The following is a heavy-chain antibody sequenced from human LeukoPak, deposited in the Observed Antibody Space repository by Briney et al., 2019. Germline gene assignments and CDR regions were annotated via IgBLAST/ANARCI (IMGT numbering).Heavy chain of an antibody. V-gene: IGHV1-46*01. CDR3: AREYSNSQFDY. CDR1: GYTFTNYY. CDR2: INPSSAST. Sequence: ASVKVSCKASGYTFTNYYIHWVRQAPGKGLEWMAIINPSSASTSYAQKFQGRVNMTRDTSTSTVYMELSSLRSEDTAMYYCAREYSNSQFDYWGQGTLVTVSS. D-gene: IGHD6-13*01. J-gene: IGHJ4*02.